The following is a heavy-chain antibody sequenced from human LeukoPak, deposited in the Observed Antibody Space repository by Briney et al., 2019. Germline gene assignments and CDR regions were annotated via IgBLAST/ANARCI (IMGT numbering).Heavy chain of an antibody. CDR2: ISYDGSNK. J-gene: IGHJ4*02. D-gene: IGHD1-26*01. V-gene: IGHV3-30*18. CDR1: GFTFSSHG. Sequence: GSLRLSCAASGFTFSSHGMHWVRQAPGKGLEWVAVISYDGSNKYYADSVKGRFTISRDNSKNTLYLQMNSLRAEDTAVYYCAKDRYSGSYSYYFDYWGQGTLVTVSS. CDR3: AKDRYSGSYSYYFDY.